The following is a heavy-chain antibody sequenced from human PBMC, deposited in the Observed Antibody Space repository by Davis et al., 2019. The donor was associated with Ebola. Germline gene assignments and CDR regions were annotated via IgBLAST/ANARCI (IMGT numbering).Heavy chain of an antibody. CDR3: ARDPALVVTGGGWHFDL. Sequence: GGSLRLSCAASGFTFSSYSMNWVRQAPGKGLEWVSFISSSSKYIYYTDSVKVRFTISRDNAKNSVYLEMNSLRAEDTAVYYCARDPALVVTGGGWHFDLWGQGTLVTASS. V-gene: IGHV3-21*01. J-gene: IGHJ5*02. CDR2: ISSSSKYI. CDR1: GFTFSSYS. D-gene: IGHD2-21*02.